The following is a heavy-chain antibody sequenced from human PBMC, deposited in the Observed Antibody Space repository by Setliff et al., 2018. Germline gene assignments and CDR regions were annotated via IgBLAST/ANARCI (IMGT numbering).Heavy chain of an antibody. CDR1: GYTFTDYY. CDR3: AISVHGDYVRLRQNNWLDP. J-gene: IGHJ5*02. V-gene: IGHV1-2*06. Sequence: ASVKVSCKASGYTFTDYYIYWVRQAPGQGLQWMGRINPISGATDYAQKFRGRVTMTRDTSITTAYMELSSLRSDDTAMYYCAISVHGDYVRLRQNNWLDPWGQGTLVTVSS. D-gene: IGHD4-17*01. CDR2: INPISGAT.